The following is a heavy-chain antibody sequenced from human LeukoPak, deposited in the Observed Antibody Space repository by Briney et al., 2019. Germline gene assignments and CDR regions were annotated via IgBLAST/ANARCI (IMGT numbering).Heavy chain of an antibody. J-gene: IGHJ4*02. V-gene: IGHV4-4*07. CDR2: IYTSGST. Sequence: SETLSLTCTVSGGSISSYYWSWIRQPAGKGLEWIGRIYTSGSTNYNPSLKSRVTMSVDTSKNQFSLKLSSVTAADTAVYYCARAGYGFLEWPVQYYFDYWGQGTLVTVSS. CDR1: GGSISSYY. D-gene: IGHD3-3*01. CDR3: ARAGYGFLEWPVQYYFDY.